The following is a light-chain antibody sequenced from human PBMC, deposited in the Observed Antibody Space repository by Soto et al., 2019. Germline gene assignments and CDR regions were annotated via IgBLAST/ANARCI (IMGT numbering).Light chain of an antibody. CDR3: QQRNSWPGT. J-gene: IGKJ5*01. Sequence: EIIMTQSPATLSVSPGEGATLSCRASQGICYTLAWYQHKPGQTPRLLIYDTSTRATGVPARFSGSRSGTEFTLTISGLEPEDFAVYYCQQRNSWPGTFGQGTRLEIK. CDR1: QGICYT. V-gene: IGKV3-15*01. CDR2: DTS.